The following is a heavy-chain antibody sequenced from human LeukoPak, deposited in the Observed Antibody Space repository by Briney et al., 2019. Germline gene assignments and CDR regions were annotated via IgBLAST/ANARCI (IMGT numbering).Heavy chain of an antibody. CDR3: AKGKVNHLGALDF. D-gene: IGHD1-26*01. V-gene: IGHV3-23*01. CDR2: VSESGGGT. CDR1: GFSFSSYA. J-gene: IGHJ4*02. Sequence: GSLRLSCAASGFSFSSYAMSWVRQAPGKGLEWVSSVSESGGGTYYAASVMGRFIISRDNSRKTFHLQMDSLRADDTAIYYCAKGKVNHLGALDFWGQGTLVTVSS.